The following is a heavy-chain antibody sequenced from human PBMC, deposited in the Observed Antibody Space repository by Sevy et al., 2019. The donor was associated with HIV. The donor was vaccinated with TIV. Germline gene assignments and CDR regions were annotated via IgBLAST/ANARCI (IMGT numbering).Heavy chain of an antibody. D-gene: IGHD3-16*02. V-gene: IGHV4-34*01. CDR2: INHSGST. J-gene: IGHJ5*02. CDR3: ARCTATYDYVWGSYRWDWFDP. Sequence: SETLSLTCAVYGGSFSGYYWSWIRQPPGKGLEWIGEINHSGSTNYNPTLKSRVTISVDTSKNQFSLKLSSVTAADTAVYYCARCTATYDYVWGSYRWDWFDPWGQGILVTVSS. CDR1: GGSFSGYY.